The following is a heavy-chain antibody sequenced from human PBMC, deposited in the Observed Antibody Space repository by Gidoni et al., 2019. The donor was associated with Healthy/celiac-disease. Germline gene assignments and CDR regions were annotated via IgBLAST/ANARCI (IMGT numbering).Heavy chain of an antibody. J-gene: IGHJ4*02. CDR2: IWYDGSTK. CDR3: AREPGIDY. V-gene: IGHV3-33*01. CDR1: GFTFSSYG. Sequence: QVQLVESGGGVVQPGRSLRRSCAASGFTFSSYGMHWVRQAPGKGLEWVAVIWYDGSTKYYADSVKGRFTISRDNSKNTLYLQMNSLRAEDTAVYYCAREPGIDYWGQGTLVTVSS.